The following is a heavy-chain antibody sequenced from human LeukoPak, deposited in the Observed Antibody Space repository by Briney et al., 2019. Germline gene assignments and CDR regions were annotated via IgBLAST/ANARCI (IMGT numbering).Heavy chain of an antibody. D-gene: IGHD1/OR15-1a*01. V-gene: IGHV3-30*03. Sequence: PGGSLRLSCAASGFTFSSYGMHWVRQAPGKGLEWVAVISYDGSNKYYADSVKGRFTISRDNAKNSLYLQMNSLRAEDTAVYYCARNSKNNYKDAFDIWGQGTMVTVSS. CDR1: GFTFSSYG. CDR3: ARNSKNNYKDAFDI. CDR2: ISYDGSNK. J-gene: IGHJ3*02.